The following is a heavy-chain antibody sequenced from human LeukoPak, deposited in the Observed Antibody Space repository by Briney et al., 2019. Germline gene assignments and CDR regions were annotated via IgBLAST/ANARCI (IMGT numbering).Heavy chain of an antibody. Sequence: AAVKVSCKASGYTFANYGVHWVRHAPGQRLEWMGWINGGNGYTKYSQKFQGRVTIAGDTSTSPAYMELSSLISEDTAVYYCAGYINGAFDYWGQGTLVTVSS. CDR1: GYTFANYG. D-gene: IGHD2-8*01. CDR2: INGGNGYT. CDR3: AGYINGAFDY. J-gene: IGHJ4*02. V-gene: IGHV1-3*01.